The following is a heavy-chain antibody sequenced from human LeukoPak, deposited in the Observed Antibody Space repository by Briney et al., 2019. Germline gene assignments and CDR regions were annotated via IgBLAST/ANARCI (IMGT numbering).Heavy chain of an antibody. Sequence: PGGSLRLSCAASRFTFSSYWMSWVRQAPGKGLEWVSYISSSSSTIYYADSVKGRFTISRDNAKNSLYLQMNSLRAEDTAVYYCARPPWTSGTMDTAMVIGAFDIWGQGTMVTVSS. CDR3: ARPPWTSGTMDTAMVIGAFDI. CDR2: ISSSSSTI. J-gene: IGHJ3*02. V-gene: IGHV3-48*01. D-gene: IGHD5-18*01. CDR1: RFTFSSYW.